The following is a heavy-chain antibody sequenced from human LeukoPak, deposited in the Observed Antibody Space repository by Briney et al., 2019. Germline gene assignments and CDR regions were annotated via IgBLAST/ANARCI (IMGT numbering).Heavy chain of an antibody. J-gene: IGHJ5*02. CDR2: ISSTSTYI. CDR3: ARDPSAVPTAVNWFDP. CDR1: GFSFSSFS. Sequence: GGSLRLSCVASGFSFSSFSMNWVGQGPGNGLEWVSSISSTSTYIYYTDSVKGQFTISRDNAKNALYLQMDSLRAEDTAVYYCARDPSAVPTAVNWFDPWGQGTLVTVSS. D-gene: IGHD2-2*01. V-gene: IGHV3-21*06.